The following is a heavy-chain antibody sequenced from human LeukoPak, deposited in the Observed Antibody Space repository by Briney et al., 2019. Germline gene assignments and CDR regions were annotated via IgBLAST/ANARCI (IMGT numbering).Heavy chain of an antibody. V-gene: IGHV6-1*01. Sequence: SQTLSLTCAISGDSVSSNSAAWNWIRQSPSRGLEWLGRTYYRSKWYNDYAVSVKSRITINPDTSKNQFSLQLNSVTPEDAAVYYCARDPGYSYGFSFDYWGQGTLVTVSS. CDR2: TYYRSKWYN. J-gene: IGHJ4*02. CDR3: ARDPGYSYGFSFDY. D-gene: IGHD5-18*01. CDR1: GDSVSSNSAA.